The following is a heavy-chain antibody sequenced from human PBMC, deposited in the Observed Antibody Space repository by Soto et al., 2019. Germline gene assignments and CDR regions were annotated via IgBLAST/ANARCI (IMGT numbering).Heavy chain of an antibody. Sequence: SETLSLTCTVSGGSISSSSYYWGWIRQPPGKGLEWIGSIYYSGSTYYNPSLKSRVTISVDTSKNQFSLKLSSVTAADTAVYYCARRGKRYDSNPFYGMDVWGQGTTVTVSS. CDR2: IYYSGST. V-gene: IGHV4-39*01. J-gene: IGHJ6*02. CDR3: ARRGKRYDSNPFYGMDV. CDR1: GGSISSSSYY. D-gene: IGHD3-22*01.